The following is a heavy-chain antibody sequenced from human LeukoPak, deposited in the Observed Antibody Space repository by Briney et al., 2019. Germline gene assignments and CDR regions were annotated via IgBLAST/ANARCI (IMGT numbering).Heavy chain of an antibody. CDR1: GGSISSSSYY. CDR2: INHSGST. CDR3: ARGPYCGGDCSAYYFDY. V-gene: IGHV4-39*07. D-gene: IGHD2-21*02. Sequence: SETLSLTCTVSGGSISSSSYYWGWIRQPPGKGLEWIGEINHSGSTNYNPSLKSRVTISVDTSKNQFSLKLSSVTAADTAVYYCARGPYCGGDCSAYYFDYWGQGTLVTVSS. J-gene: IGHJ4*02.